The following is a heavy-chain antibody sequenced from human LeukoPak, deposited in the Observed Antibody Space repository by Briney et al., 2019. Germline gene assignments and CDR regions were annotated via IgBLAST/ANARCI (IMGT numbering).Heavy chain of an antibody. D-gene: IGHD4-17*01. Sequence: PGGSLRLSCAASGFSFSNYWMHWVRQAPGKGLEWVSRINNDGTYTASADSVKGRFTMSRDNAKNTLYLQMNSLRAEDTAVYYCAKSTTVTQRGYFDYWGQGTLVTVSS. CDR1: GFSFSNYW. J-gene: IGHJ4*02. V-gene: IGHV3-74*01. CDR3: AKSTTVTQRGYFDY. CDR2: INNDGTYT.